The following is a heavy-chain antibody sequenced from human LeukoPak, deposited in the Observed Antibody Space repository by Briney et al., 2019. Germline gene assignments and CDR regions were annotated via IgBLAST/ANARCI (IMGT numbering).Heavy chain of an antibody. CDR1: GFSFSNFA. J-gene: IGHJ4*02. D-gene: IGHD2-8*01. CDR3: AKDQPPGGYTYGLGDS. CDR2: ISGSGSTT. Sequence: GSLRLSFVASGFSFSNFAVSWVRQAPGKGLEWVSSISGSGSTTHYADFVKGRFTISRDNSKNALFLQITNLRVEDAALYRCAKDQPPGGYTYGLGDSWGQGTLVTVSS. V-gene: IGHV3-23*01.